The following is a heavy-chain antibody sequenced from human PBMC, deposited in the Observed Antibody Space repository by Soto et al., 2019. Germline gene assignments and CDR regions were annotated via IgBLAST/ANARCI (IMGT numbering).Heavy chain of an antibody. Sequence: GGSLRLSCAASGFSFSISPMHWVRQGPGKGPERVALISYDGTNKFYADSVKGRFTISRDDSKSTLYLQVDSLRPEDAAAYYLTSVPKTFGGQYWSFTYFESLGQGTLVTVSS. CDR1: GFSFSISP. V-gene: IGHV3-30-3*01. CDR2: ISYDGTNK. D-gene: IGHD2-8*02. CDR3: TSVPKTFGGQYWSFTYFES. J-gene: IGHJ4*02.